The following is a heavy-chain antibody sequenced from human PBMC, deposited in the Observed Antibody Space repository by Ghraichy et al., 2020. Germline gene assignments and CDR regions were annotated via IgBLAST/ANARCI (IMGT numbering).Heavy chain of an antibody. V-gene: IGHV1-69*06. D-gene: IGHD6-13*01. J-gene: IGHJ5*02. CDR1: GGTFSSYA. CDR2: IIPIFGTA. CDR3: TRARQELVQVINWFDP. Sequence: SVKVSCKASGGTFSSYAISWVRQAPGQGLEWMGGIIPIFGTANYAHKFQGRVTITADKSTSTAYMELSSLRSEDTAVYYCTRARQELVQVINWFDPWGQGTLVTVSS.